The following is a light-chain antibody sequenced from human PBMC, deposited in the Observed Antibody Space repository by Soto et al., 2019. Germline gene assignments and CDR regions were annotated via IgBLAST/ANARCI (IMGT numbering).Light chain of an antibody. CDR2: GNS. V-gene: IGLV1-40*01. Sequence: QSALTQPPSVSGAPGQRVTISCTGSSSNIGAGYDVHWYQQLPGTAPKLLIYGNSNRPSGVPDRFSGSKSGTSASLAITGLQAGDEADYYWQSYDSSLSGSYVFGTGTKVTVL. CDR3: QSYDSSLSGSYV. J-gene: IGLJ1*01. CDR1: SSNIGAGYD.